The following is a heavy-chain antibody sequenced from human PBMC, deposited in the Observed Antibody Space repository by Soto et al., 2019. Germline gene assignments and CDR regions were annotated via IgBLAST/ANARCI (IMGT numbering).Heavy chain of an antibody. CDR1: GFTFSSYA. V-gene: IGHV3-30-3*01. CDR2: ISYAVSNK. Sequence: QVQLVESGGGVVQPGRSLRLSCAASGFTFSSYAMHWVRQAPGKGLEWVAVISYAVSNKYYADSVKGRFTISRDNSKNTLYLQVNSLRAEDTAVYYCARDHITIFGVVSKQYGMDVWGQGTTVTVSS. D-gene: IGHD3-3*01. CDR3: ARDHITIFGVVSKQYGMDV. J-gene: IGHJ6*02.